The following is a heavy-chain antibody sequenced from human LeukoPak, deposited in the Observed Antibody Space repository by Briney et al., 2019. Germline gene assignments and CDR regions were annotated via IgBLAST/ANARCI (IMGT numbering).Heavy chain of an antibody. CDR3: ARRLGTTGTFDY. CDR2: IYPGDSGT. CDR1: GYSFTSYW. J-gene: IGHJ4*02. D-gene: IGHD1-1*01. Sequence: GESLKISCKGSGYSFTSYWIGWVRQMPGKGLGWMGIIYPGDSGTGYSPSFQGQVTISADKSIYTAYLQWSSLKASDTAMYYCARRLGTTGTFDYWGQGTLVTVSS. V-gene: IGHV5-51*01.